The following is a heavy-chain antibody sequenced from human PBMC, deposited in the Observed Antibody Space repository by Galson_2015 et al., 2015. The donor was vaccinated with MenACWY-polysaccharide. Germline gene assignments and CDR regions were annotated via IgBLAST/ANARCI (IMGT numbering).Heavy chain of an antibody. D-gene: IGHD3-22*01. CDR3: AKFLTYYYDSRGYSYFDS. J-gene: IGHJ4*02. V-gene: IGHV3-23*01. Sequence: SLRLSCAASGFTFSSYAMSWVRQAPGKGLEWVSGISGSADSTYYADSVKGRFTISRDNSKNTLYLQMNSLRAEDTAVYYCAKFLTYYYDSRGYSYFDSWGQGTLVTVSS. CDR2: ISGSADST. CDR1: GFTFSSYA.